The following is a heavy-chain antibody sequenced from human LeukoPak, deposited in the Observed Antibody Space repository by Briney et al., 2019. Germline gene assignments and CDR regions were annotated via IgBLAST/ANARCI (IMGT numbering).Heavy chain of an antibody. J-gene: IGHJ4*02. CDR3: VTDWPVW. Sequence: PGRSLRLSRAVSSLTFSSSNMNSVRQTPGSGLEWISFISVSIDTIPYADSVKGRFTISRDNAHNSLYLQMKSLRAEDSAVYFCVTDWPVWWGEGTLVTVSS. CDR1: SLTFSSSN. CDR2: ISVSIDTI. D-gene: IGHD3-16*01. V-gene: IGHV3-48*01.